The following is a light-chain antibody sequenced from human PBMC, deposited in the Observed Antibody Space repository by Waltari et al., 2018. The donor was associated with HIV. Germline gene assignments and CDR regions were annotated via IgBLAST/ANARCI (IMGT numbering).Light chain of an antibody. J-gene: IGLJ2*01. Sequence: QSVLTQPPSLSGAPGLRFSISCTGHFSNVGPGYDLHWHHPLPGPAPRLLLSANVKRPSGVPDRFLGSKAGSSASLGISGLQAEDEADYYCQSYDSSLSGVVVGGGTRLTVL. CDR1: FSNVGPGYD. CDR2: ANV. V-gene: IGLV1-40*01. CDR3: QSYDSSLSGVV.